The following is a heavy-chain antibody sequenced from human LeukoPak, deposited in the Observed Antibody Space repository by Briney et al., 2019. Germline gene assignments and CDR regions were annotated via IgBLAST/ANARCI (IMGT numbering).Heavy chain of an antibody. CDR3: ARRYGYGEHFDY. Sequence: ASVKVSCKASGYTFTSYGISWVRQAPGQGLDWMGWIIPIFGTAKYAQKFQGRVKIPADESTSTAYMELSSLRSEDTAVYYCARRYGYGEHFDYWGQGTLVTVSS. J-gene: IGHJ4*02. CDR1: GYTFTSYG. D-gene: IGHD4-17*01. V-gene: IGHV1-69*13. CDR2: IIPIFGTA.